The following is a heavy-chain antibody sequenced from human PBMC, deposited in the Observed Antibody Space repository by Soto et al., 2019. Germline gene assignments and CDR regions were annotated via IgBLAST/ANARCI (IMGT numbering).Heavy chain of an antibody. Sequence: EVQLVESGGGLVQPGGSLRLSCAASGFTVSRYDMRWVRQATGKGLEWVSVIGSAGDTYYPGSVKGRFTISRENAQNSLYLQMTSLRAEDTAVYYCAKADDGGTHFENWGQGTLVTVSS. CDR1: GFTVSRYD. J-gene: IGHJ4*02. D-gene: IGHD4-17*01. V-gene: IGHV3-13*01. CDR3: AKADDGGTHFEN. CDR2: IGSAGDT.